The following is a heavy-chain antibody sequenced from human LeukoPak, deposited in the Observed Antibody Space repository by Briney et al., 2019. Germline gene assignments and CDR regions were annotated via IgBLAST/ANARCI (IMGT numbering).Heavy chain of an antibody. CDR2: MYYSGSS. D-gene: IGHD2-15*01. CDR1: GGSISSYY. CDR3: ARRGRYCSGGSCFIGLFDP. J-gene: IGHJ5*02. V-gene: IGHV4-59*01. Sequence: SETLSLTCSVSGGSISSYYWSWIRQPPGKGLEWIGYMYYSGSSNYNPSLESRVTISVDTSKNQFSLKLSSVTAADTAVYYCARRGRYCSGGSCFIGLFDPWGQGTLVTVSS.